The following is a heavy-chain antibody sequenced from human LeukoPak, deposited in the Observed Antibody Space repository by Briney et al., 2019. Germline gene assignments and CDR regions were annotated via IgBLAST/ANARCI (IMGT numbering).Heavy chain of an antibody. V-gene: IGHV4-34*01. J-gene: IGHJ6*03. CDR3: ASSYYYYYYMDV. Sequence: SETLSLTCAVYGGSFSGYDWSWIRQPPGKGLEWIGEINHSGSTNYNPSLKSRVTISVDTSKNQFSLKLSSVTAADTAVYYCASSYYYYYYMDVWGKGTTVTVSS. CDR1: GGSFSGYD. CDR2: INHSGST.